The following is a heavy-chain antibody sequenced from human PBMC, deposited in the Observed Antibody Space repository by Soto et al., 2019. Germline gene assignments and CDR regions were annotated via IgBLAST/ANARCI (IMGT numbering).Heavy chain of an antibody. V-gene: IGHV3-48*02. CDR1: GFTFSSYS. CDR3: ARDMEPHYDFWSGLDY. CDR2: ISSSSSTI. J-gene: IGHJ4*02. D-gene: IGHD3-3*01. Sequence: GGSLRLSCAASGFTFSSYSMNWVRQAPGKGLEWVSYISSSSSTIYYADSVKGRFTISRDNAKNSLYLQMNSLRDXDXAVXXXARDMEPHYDFWSGLDYWGQGTLVTVSS.